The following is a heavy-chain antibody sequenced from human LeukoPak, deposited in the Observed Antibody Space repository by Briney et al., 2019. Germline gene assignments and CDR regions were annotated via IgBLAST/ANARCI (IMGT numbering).Heavy chain of an antibody. CDR2: IYHSGST. Sequence: PSETLSLTCTVSGGSISSGGYYWRWIRQPPGKGLEWIGYIYHSGSTYYNPSLKSRVTISVDRSKNQFSLKLSSVTAADTAVYYCARDRSCDYWGQGTLVTVSS. CDR1: GGSISSGGYY. CDR3: ARDRSCDY. V-gene: IGHV4-30-2*01. J-gene: IGHJ4*02. D-gene: IGHD6-13*01.